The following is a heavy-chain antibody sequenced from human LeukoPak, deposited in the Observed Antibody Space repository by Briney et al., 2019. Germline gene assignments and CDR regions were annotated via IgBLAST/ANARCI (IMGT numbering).Heavy chain of an antibody. CDR1: GYTFTGYY. CDR3: ARGDYDFWSGYIVEDGYYYYYMDV. V-gene: IGHV1-69*06. Sequence: GASVKVSCTASGYTFTGYYMHWVRQAPGQGLEWMGGIIPIFGTANYAQKFQGRVTITADKSTSTAYMELSSLRSEDTAVYYCARGDYDFWSGYIVEDGYYYYYMDVWGKGTTVTVSS. D-gene: IGHD3-3*01. CDR2: IIPIFGTA. J-gene: IGHJ6*03.